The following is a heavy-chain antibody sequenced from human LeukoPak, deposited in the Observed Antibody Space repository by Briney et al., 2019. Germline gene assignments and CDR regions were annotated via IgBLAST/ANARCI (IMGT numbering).Heavy chain of an antibody. Sequence: TSXTLSLTCAVSRYSISSGYYWGWIRPPPGEGLEWIGSIHHSGRTYYNPSLKSRVAISVDTSKNQISLKLSSVTAADTAVYYCAIDPADRGVYYFDFWDQGTLVTVSS. CDR1: RYSISSGYY. J-gene: IGHJ4*02. V-gene: IGHV4-38-2*02. D-gene: IGHD3-10*01. CDR3: AIDPADRGVYYFDF. CDR2: IHHSGRT.